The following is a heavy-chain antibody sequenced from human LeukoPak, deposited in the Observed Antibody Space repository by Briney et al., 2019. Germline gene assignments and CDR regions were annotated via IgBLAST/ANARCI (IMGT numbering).Heavy chain of an antibody. CDR3: ATAGPYSGSHSPFDY. CDR1: GYTLTELS. Sequence: APVKVSCKVSGYTLTELSMHWVRQAPGKGLEWMGGFDPEDGETIYAQKFQGRVTMTEDTSTDTAYMELSSLRSEDTAVHYCATAGPYSGSHSPFDYWGQGTLVTVSS. V-gene: IGHV1-24*01. CDR2: FDPEDGET. J-gene: IGHJ4*02. D-gene: IGHD1-26*01.